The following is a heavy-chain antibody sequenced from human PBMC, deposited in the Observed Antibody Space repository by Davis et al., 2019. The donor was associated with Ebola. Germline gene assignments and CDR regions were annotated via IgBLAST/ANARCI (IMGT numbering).Heavy chain of an antibody. D-gene: IGHD6-6*01. Sequence: SVKVSCKASGGTFNTYPISWVRQAPGQGLEWMGGIIPIFGTPNYAQKFQGRVTITADESTSTAYMELTSLRSEDTAVYYCARDAFPAARHNWFDPWGQGTLVTVSS. CDR2: IIPIFGTP. J-gene: IGHJ5*02. CDR1: GGTFNTYP. V-gene: IGHV1-69*13. CDR3: ARDAFPAARHNWFDP.